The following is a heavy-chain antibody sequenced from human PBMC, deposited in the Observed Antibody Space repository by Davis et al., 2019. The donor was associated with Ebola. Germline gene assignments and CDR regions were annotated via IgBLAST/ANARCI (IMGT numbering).Heavy chain of an antibody. CDR3: ARARDYYDSSGYVYYYYYMDV. CDR2: VYNGGST. D-gene: IGHD3-22*01. Sequence: PSETLSLTCTVSGDSISRNHWNWIRQSPGKGLEWIGFVYNGGSTKYNPSLKSRVTISVDTSKNQFSLKLNSVTAADTAVYYCARARDYYDSSGYVYYYYYMDVWGKGTTVTVSS. J-gene: IGHJ6*03. CDR1: GDSISRNH. V-gene: IGHV4-59*12.